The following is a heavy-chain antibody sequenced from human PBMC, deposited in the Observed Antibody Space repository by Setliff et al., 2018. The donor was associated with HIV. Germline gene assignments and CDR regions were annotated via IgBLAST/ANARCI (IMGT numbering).Heavy chain of an antibody. V-gene: IGHV1-3*04. CDR1: GYIFTMYT. CDR3: AREGYYDSSGYGGAFDI. Sequence: ASVMVSCKASGYIFTMYTMYWVRQAPGQRLEWMGRINTVNGNTKYSQNFQGRVTITRDTSANTANMELSSLRSEDTAVYYCAREGYYDSSGYGGAFDIWGQGTMVTVSS. D-gene: IGHD3-22*01. CDR2: INTVNGNT. J-gene: IGHJ3*02.